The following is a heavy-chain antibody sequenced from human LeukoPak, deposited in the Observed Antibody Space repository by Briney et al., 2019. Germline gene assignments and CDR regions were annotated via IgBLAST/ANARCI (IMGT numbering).Heavy chain of an antibody. J-gene: IGHJ5*02. CDR3: ARGSDIVARNWFDP. CDR2: IKQDGSEK. D-gene: IGHD5-12*01. V-gene: IGHV3-7*01. CDR1: GFTFSSYW. Sequence: PGGSLRLSCAASGFTFSSYWMSWVRQAPGKGLEWVANIKQDGSEKYYVDSVKGRFTISRDNAKNSLYLQMNSLRAEDTAVYYCARGSDIVARNWFDPWGQGTLVTVSS.